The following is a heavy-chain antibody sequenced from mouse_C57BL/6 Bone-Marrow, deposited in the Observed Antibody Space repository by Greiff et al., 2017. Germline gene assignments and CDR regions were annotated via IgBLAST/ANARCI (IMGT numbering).Heavy chain of an antibody. J-gene: IGHJ2*01. V-gene: IGHV1-81*01. CDR1: GYTFTSYG. CDR3: ARSLYSNYPSCGY. CDR2: IYPRSGNT. Sequence: QVQLQQSGAELARPGASVKLSCKASGYTFTSYGISWVKQRTGQGLEWIGEIYPRSGNTYYNEKFKGKATLTADKSSSTAYMELRSLTSEDSAVYFCARSLYSNYPSCGYWGQGTTLTVSS. D-gene: IGHD2-5*01.